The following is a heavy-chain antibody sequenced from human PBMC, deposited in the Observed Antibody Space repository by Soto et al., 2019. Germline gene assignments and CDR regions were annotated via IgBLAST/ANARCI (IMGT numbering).Heavy chain of an antibody. J-gene: IGHJ4*02. V-gene: IGHV3-7*01. CDR1: GFSFNNHW. D-gene: IGHD5-12*01. Sequence: EMQLVEPGGGLVQPGGSLRLSCKASGFSFNNHWMNWVRQAPGKGEEWVAAIKSDGSAKKYVDFLRGRFIISRDNAENSLYLQMSSLRDEDTAVYYCAKDGVWICDSRGQGTLVIVSS. CDR3: AKDGVWICDS. CDR2: IKSDGSAK.